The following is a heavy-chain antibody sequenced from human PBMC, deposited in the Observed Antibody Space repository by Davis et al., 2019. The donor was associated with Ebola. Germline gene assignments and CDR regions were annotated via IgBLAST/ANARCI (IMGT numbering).Heavy chain of an antibody. V-gene: IGHV1-18*04. CDR1: GYTFISYG. CDR2: TSAYNGNT. J-gene: IGHJ4*02. Sequence: SVPVSRMASGYTFISYGICWVRQPPGQGLEWMGWTSAYNGNTIYPQILQGRDTMTTDTSTSTAYMELRSLRSDDTAVYYCAREKVAAYFDYWGQGTLVTVSS. D-gene: IGHD2-15*01. CDR3: AREKVAAYFDY.